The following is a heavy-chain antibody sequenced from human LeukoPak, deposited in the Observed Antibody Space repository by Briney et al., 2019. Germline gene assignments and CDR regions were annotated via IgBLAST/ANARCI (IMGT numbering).Heavy chain of an antibody. CDR2: IDPNSGGT. Sequence: ASVKVSCKASGYTFTNYYMHWVRQAPGQGLEWMGWIDPNSGGTNYAQKFQGRVTMTRDTSLSTAYMELSRLKSDDSAVYYCARDHGGNSFLWFDPWGQGTLVTVSS. D-gene: IGHD4-23*01. V-gene: IGHV1-2*02. J-gene: IGHJ5*02. CDR3: ARDHGGNSFLWFDP. CDR1: GYTFTNYY.